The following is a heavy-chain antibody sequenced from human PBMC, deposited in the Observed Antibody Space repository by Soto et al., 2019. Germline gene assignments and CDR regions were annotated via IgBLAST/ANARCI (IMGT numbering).Heavy chain of an antibody. Sequence: QVQLVESGGGVVQPGRSLRLSCAASGFTFSSYGMHWVRQAPGKGLEWVAVISYDGSNKYYADSVKGRFTISRDNSKNTLYLQMNSLRAEDTAVYYCAKGAYSGSYLYYRGQGTLVTVSS. J-gene: IGHJ4*02. CDR3: AKGAYSGSYLYY. CDR1: GFTFSSYG. V-gene: IGHV3-30*18. D-gene: IGHD1-26*01. CDR2: ISYDGSNK.